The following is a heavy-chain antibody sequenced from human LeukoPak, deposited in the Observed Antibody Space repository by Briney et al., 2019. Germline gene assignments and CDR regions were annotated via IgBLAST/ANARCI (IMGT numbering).Heavy chain of an antibody. J-gene: IGHJ5*02. CDR2: IYYSGST. CDR1: GGSISSYY. D-gene: IGHD6-25*01. V-gene: IGHV4-59*01. Sequence: SETLSLTCTVSGGSISSYYWSWIRQPPGKGLEWIGYIYYSGSTNYNPSLKSRVTISVDTSKNQFSLKLNSVTAADTAVYYCARGGASSEWFDPWGQGTLVTVSS. CDR3: ARGGASSEWFDP.